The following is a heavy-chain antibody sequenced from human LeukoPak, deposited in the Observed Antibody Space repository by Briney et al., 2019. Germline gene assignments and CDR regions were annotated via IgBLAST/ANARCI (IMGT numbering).Heavy chain of an antibody. J-gene: IGHJ4*02. CDR3: ARARPRPRGGCLSCSGFDY. CDR2: INGSGGST. D-gene: IGHD2/OR15-2a*01. CDR1: GFTFSSYA. Sequence: PGGSLRLSCAASGFTFSSYAMSWVRQAPGKGLEWVSDINGSGGSTYYADSVKGRFTISRDNSKNTLYLQMNSLRAENTAVYYCARARPRPRGGCLSCSGFDYWGQGTLVTVSS. V-gene: IGHV3-23*01.